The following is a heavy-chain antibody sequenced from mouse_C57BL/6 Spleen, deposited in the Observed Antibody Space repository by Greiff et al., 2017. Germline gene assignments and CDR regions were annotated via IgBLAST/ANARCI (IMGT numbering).Heavy chain of an antibody. Sequence: VQVVESGAELVRPGASVTLSCKASGYTFTDYEMHWVKQTPVHGLEWIGAIDPETGGTAYNQKFKGKAILTADKSSSTAYMELRSLTSEDSAVYYCTRESDYYYAMDYWGQGTSVTVSS. V-gene: IGHV1-15*01. D-gene: IGHD2-4*01. CDR2: IDPETGGT. CDR1: GYTFTDYE. CDR3: TRESDYYYAMDY. J-gene: IGHJ4*01.